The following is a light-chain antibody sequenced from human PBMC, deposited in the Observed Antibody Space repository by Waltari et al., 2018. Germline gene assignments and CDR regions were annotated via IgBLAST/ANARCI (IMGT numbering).Light chain of an antibody. CDR2: DVS. CDR3: QQYSDWPPGT. CDR1: ESIRNS. Sequence: EVVLTQSPVTLSLSPGARAILSCRAGESIRNSLAWYQQNPGQPPRLLIDDVSTRAAAIPARFIGSRSETDFTLTISSLEPEDFAVYYCQQYSDWPPGTFGQGTKVEVK. J-gene: IGKJ1*01. V-gene: IGKV3-11*01.